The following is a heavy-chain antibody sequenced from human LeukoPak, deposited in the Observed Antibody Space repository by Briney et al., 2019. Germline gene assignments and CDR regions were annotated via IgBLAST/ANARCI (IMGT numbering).Heavy chain of an antibody. Sequence: GGSLRLSCAASGFIFSSYGMSWVRQAPGKGLEWVSDISGSGGSTYYADSVKGRFTISRDNSKNTLYLQMNSLRAEDSAVYYCAKKHSTGLDPWGQGTLVTVSS. CDR3: AKKHSTGLDP. V-gene: IGHV3-23*01. CDR2: ISGSGGST. J-gene: IGHJ5*02. CDR1: GFIFSSYG. D-gene: IGHD2/OR15-2a*01.